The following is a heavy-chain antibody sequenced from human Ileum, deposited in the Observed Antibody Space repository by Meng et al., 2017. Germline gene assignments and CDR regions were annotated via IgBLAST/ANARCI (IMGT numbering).Heavy chain of an antibody. J-gene: IGHJ4*02. CDR2: INPSGGST. D-gene: IGHD2-8*01. CDR1: GYTFTSYY. CDR3: ASDGGCTNGVCYTWNGLDY. Sequence: ASVKVSCKASGYTFTSYYMHWVRQAPGQGLEWMGIINPSGGSTSYAQKFQGRVTMTRDTSTSTVYMELSSLRSEDTAVYYCASDGGCTNGVCYTWNGLDYWGQGTLVTGAS. V-gene: IGHV1-46*01.